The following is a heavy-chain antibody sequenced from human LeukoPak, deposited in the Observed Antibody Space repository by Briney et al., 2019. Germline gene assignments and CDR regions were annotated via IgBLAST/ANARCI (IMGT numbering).Heavy chain of an antibody. CDR2: IYYSGST. Sequence: SETLSLTCTVSGGSISSSSFYWGWIRQPPGKGLEWTGSIYYSGSTYYNPSLKSRVTISVDTSKNQLSLKLSSVTAADTAVYYCAITAAYSSSWFYFDLWGQGSLVTVSS. CDR3: AITAAYSSSWFYFDL. V-gene: IGHV4-39*01. J-gene: IGHJ4*02. D-gene: IGHD6-13*01. CDR1: GGSISSSSFY.